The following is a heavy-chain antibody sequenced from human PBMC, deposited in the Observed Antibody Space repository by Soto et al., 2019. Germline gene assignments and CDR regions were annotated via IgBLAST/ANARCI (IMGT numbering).Heavy chain of an antibody. CDR1: GGTFSSDT. CDR2: IIPIHGIA. J-gene: IGHJ4*02. Sequence: QVQLVQSGAEVKKPGSSMKVSCKASGGTFSSDTISWVRQAPGQGLEWMGRIIPIHGIAKNARKFQDRVTISADRSTRTAYMELSSLRSEDTAVYYCAIWHSGNDYWGQGTLVIVSS. V-gene: IGHV1-69*02. D-gene: IGHD5-12*01. CDR3: AIWHSGNDY.